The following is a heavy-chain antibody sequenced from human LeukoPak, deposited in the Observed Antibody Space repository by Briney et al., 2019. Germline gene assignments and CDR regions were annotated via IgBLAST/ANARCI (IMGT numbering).Heavy chain of an antibody. J-gene: IGHJ5*02. V-gene: IGHV1-58*02. D-gene: IGHD3-22*01. CDR2: IVVGSDNT. CDR1: GFTFTSSS. CDR3: AAYYYDSSRFDL. Sequence: SVKVPCKASGFTFTSSSMQWVRQARGKRLEWIGWIVVGSDNTNYAQKFQERVTITRDMSTSTAYMELSSLRSEDTAVYYCAAYYYDSSRFDLWGQGTLVTVSS.